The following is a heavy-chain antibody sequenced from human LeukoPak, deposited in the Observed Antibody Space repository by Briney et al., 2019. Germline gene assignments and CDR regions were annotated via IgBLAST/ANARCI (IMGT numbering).Heavy chain of an antibody. D-gene: IGHD3-22*01. CDR2: IYYIGST. CDR1: GGSLSRYY. Sequence: TLSLTCPLSGGSLSRYYWSWLRQPAGRGREWIGYIYYIGSTNYNPPLPSRATLLVDTSKHQPSLKLSAVTAADRAMYYFPGTTYYYDRSGYYFYYFDFWGQGNLVTVSS. J-gene: IGHJ4*02. V-gene: IGHV4-59*01. CDR3: PGTTYYYDRSGYYFYYFDF.